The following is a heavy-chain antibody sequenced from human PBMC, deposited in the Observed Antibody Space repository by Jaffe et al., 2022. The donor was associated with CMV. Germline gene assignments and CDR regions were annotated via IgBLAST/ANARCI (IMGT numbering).Heavy chain of an antibody. V-gene: IGHV2-26*01. CDR3: ARINVVRGSKYYYYYYMDV. Sequence: QVTLKESGPVLVKPTETLTLTCTVSGFSLSNARMGVSWIRQPPGKALEWLAHIFSNDEKSYSTSLKSRLTISKDTSKSQVVLTMTNMDPVDTATYYCARINVVRGSKYYYYYYMDVWGKGTTVTVSS. CDR2: IFSNDEK. D-gene: IGHD3-10*01. J-gene: IGHJ6*03. CDR1: GFSLSNARMG.